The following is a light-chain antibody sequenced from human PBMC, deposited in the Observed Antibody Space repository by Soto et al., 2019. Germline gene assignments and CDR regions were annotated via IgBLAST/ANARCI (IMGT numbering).Light chain of an antibody. Sequence: QSVLTQPPSASGSPGQSVTISCTGTSGDVGGYNYVSWYQQHPGKAPQLMIYEVNKRPSGVPDRFSGSKSGNTASLTVSGLQAEDEADYYCSSYAGSNSVFXTGTKVTVL. CDR2: EVN. CDR3: SSYAGSNSV. CDR1: SGDVGGYNY. J-gene: IGLJ1*01. V-gene: IGLV2-8*01.